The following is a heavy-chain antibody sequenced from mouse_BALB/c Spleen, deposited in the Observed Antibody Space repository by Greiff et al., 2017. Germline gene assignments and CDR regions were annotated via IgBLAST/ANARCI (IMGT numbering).Heavy chain of an antibody. CDR2: INPGSGGT. J-gene: IGHJ2*01. V-gene: IGHV1-54*01. CDR1: GYAFTNYL. CDR3: ARGGVFFDY. Sequence: QVQLQQSGAELVRPGTSVKVSCKASGYAFTNYLIEWVKQRPGQGLEWIGVINPGSGGTNYNEKFKGKATLTADKSSSTAYMQLSSLTSDDSAVYFCARGGVFFDYWGQGTTLTVSS.